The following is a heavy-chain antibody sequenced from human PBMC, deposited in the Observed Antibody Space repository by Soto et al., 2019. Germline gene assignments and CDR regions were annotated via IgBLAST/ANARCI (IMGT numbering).Heavy chain of an antibody. J-gene: IGHJ6*03. CDR1: GYSFTSYW. CDR2: IYPGDSDT. CDR3: ARHLVYSSHGAQYYDCRDV. V-gene: IGHV5-51*01. D-gene: IGHD4-4*01. Sequence: GESLKISCKGSGYSFTSYWIGWVRQMPGKGLEWMGIIYPGDSDTRYSPSFQGQVTISADKSISTAYLQWSSLKASDTAMYYCARHLVYSSHGAQYYDCRDVWGKVTT.